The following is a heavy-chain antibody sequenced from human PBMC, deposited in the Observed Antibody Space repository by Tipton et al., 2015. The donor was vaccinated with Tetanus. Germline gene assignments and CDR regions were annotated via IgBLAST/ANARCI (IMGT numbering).Heavy chain of an antibody. D-gene: IGHD4-23*01. CDR1: GGSISSRSYY. CDR3: AGLPVGGGYSAHHYFLH. Sequence: TLSLTCTVSGGSISSRSYYWSWIRQHPVKGLEWIGYIYYTGSTYYNPSLKSRVTISADTTKKQFSLNLRSVTAADTAVYYCAGLPVGGGYSAHHYFLHWGQGTLVTVSS. V-gene: IGHV4-31*03. J-gene: IGHJ4*02. CDR2: IYYTGST.